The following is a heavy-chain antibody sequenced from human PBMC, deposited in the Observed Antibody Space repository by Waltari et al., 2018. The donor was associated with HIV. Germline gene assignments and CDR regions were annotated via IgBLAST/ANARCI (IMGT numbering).Heavy chain of an antibody. D-gene: IGHD2-15*01. Sequence: QVQLVQSGAEMKMPESSVKVSCKASGGGFGRYPISWVRQAPGQGLEWMGGIIPKFGATHYAQKLQDRVTISADESTSTVYLELTSLRSDDTAVYYCARGGCSGRTCYSKSFDLWGQGTKVTVSS. CDR2: IIPKFGAT. V-gene: IGHV1-69*01. CDR1: GGGFGRYP. CDR3: ARGGCSGRTCYSKSFDL. J-gene: IGHJ3*01.